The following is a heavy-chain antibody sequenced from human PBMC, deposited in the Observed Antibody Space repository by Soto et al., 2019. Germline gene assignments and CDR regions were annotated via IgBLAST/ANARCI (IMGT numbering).Heavy chain of an antibody. D-gene: IGHD3-16*02. J-gene: IGHJ4*02. Sequence: ASVKVSCKASGYTFTSYGISWVRQAPGQGLEWMGWISAYNGNTNYAQKLQGRVTMTTDTSTSTAYMELRSLRSDDTAVYYCARDHGQQLVPEGPDDYIWGSYRPGSYWGQGTLVTVSS. CDR3: ARDHGQQLVPEGPDDYIWGSYRPGSY. CDR2: ISAYNGNT. V-gene: IGHV1-18*01. CDR1: GYTFTSYG.